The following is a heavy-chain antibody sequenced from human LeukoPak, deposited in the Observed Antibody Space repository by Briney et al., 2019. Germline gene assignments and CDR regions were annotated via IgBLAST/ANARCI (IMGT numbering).Heavy chain of an antibody. Sequence: GGSLRLSCAASGFTFSSYEMNWVRQGPGKGLEWVSYISSSGNSMYYADSVKGRFTISRDNAKNSLYLQMNSLRAEDTALYYCARDRGSTMVRSFGIWGQGTMVTVSS. CDR2: ISSSGNSM. V-gene: IGHV3-48*03. CDR1: GFTFSSYE. J-gene: IGHJ3*02. D-gene: IGHD4/OR15-4a*01. CDR3: ARDRGSTMVRSFGI.